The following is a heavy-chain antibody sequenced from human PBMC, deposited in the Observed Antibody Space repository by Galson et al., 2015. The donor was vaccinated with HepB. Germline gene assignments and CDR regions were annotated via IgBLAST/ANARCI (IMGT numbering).Heavy chain of an antibody. V-gene: IGHV1-3*01. CDR1: GYTFSSYA. CDR2: INAGNGFT. Sequence: SVKVSCKVSGYTFSSYAMHWVRQAPGQRLEWMGWINAGNGFTKYSQKFQGRVTITRDTSASTAYLELHSLRSEDTAVYYCARDAIPMIMFGTAIAYFDYWGQGTLVTVSS. D-gene: IGHD3-16*02. J-gene: IGHJ4*02. CDR3: ARDAIPMIMFGTAIAYFDY.